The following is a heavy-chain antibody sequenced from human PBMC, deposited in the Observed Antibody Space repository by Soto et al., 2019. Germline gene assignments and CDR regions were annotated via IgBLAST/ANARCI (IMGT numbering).Heavy chain of an antibody. V-gene: IGHV3-74*01. J-gene: IGHJ6*02. CDR2: INSDGTIT. CDR3: ARGVRGHYGKDV. D-gene: IGHD3-10*01. CDR1: GFTFSNYW. Sequence: TGGALRLSCTASGFTFSNYWIHLVLQAPGKGLIWVSRINSDGTITNYADFVKGRFTISRDNAKNTLYLQMNSLRAEDTALYYCARGVRGHYGKDVWGQGTTVTVSS.